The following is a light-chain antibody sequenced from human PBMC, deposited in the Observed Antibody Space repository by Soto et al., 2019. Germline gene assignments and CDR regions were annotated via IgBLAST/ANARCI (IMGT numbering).Light chain of an antibody. CDR2: QDS. CDR3: QAWDSSAYV. J-gene: IGLJ1*01. V-gene: IGLV3-1*01. CDR1: KLGDKY. Sequence: SSELTQPPSVSVSPGQTASITCSGDKLGDKYACWYQQKPGQSPVLVIYQDSKRPSGIPERFSGSNSGNTATLTISGPQAMDEADYYCQAWDSSAYVFGTGTKVTVL.